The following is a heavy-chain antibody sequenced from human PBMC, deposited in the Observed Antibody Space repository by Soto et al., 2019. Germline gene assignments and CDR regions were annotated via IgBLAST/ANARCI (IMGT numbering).Heavy chain of an antibody. CDR2: TYYRSKWYN. CDR1: GDSVSSNRAA. Sequence: SQTLSLTCAISGDSVSSNRAAWIWIRQSPSRGLEWLGRTYYRSKWYNDYAVSVKSRITINPDTSKNQFSLQLNSVTPEDTAVYYCARERVIAVATSYYYYGMDVWGQGTTVTVSS. V-gene: IGHV6-1*01. D-gene: IGHD6-19*01. CDR3: ARERVIAVATSYYYYGMDV. J-gene: IGHJ6*02.